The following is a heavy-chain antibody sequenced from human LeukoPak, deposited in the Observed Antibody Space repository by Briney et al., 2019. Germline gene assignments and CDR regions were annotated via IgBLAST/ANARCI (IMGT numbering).Heavy chain of an antibody. J-gene: IGHJ6*02. Sequence: GASVKVSCKASGYTFTSHGISWVRQAPGQGLEWMGWISAYNGNTNYAQKLQGRVTMTTDTSTSTAYMELRSLRSDDTAVYYCARVRITIFGVVIIRDYYYGMDVWGQGTTVTVSS. CDR2: ISAYNGNT. V-gene: IGHV1-18*01. CDR3: ARVRITIFGVVIIRDYYYGMDV. D-gene: IGHD3-3*01. CDR1: GYTFTSHG.